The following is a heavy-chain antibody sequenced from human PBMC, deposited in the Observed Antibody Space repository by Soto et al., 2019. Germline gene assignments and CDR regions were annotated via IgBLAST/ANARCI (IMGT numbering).Heavy chain of an antibody. CDR3: AREAPGFSGIDY. CDR1: GFAVTTHT. V-gene: IGHV3-21*01. D-gene: IGHD3-10*01. J-gene: IGHJ4*02. Sequence: EVQLVESGGGLVKPGGSLRLSCAASGFAVTTHTITWVRQAPGKGLEWVSSSGSSATYTYFADSVKGRFTISRDNAKNSVFLGMSSLRVEDTAVYYCAREAPGFSGIDYWGQGILVTVSS. CDR2: SGSSATYT.